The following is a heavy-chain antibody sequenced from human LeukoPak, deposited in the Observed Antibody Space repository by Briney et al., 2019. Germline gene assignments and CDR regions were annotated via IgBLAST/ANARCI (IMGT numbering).Heavy chain of an antibody. CDR3: ARDLAASGSGGHNWFDR. J-gene: IGHJ5*02. CDR2: INPKSGGT. D-gene: IGHD6-13*01. CDR1: GYTFTGYY. Sequence: ASVKVSCKASGYTFTGYYMHWVRQAPGQGLEWMGWINPKSGGTNYALKFQGRVTMTRDTSISTAYMELSGLRSDDTAIYYCARDLAASGSGGHNWFDRWGQGTLITASS. V-gene: IGHV1-2*02.